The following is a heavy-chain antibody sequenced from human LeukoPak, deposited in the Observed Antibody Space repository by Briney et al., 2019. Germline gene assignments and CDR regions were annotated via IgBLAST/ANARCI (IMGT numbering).Heavy chain of an antibody. CDR1: GFTCSDYA. CDR3: AKSRGDSSGYYYPLDY. V-gene: IGHV3-23*01. Sequence: PGGSLRLSCAASGFTCSDYAMTWVRQAPGKGLEWVSGISGSGGNTYYADSVKGRFTISRDNSKSTVYLQMDSLRAEDTAVYYCAKSRGDSSGYYYPLDYWGQGTLVTVSS. D-gene: IGHD3-22*01. CDR2: ISGSGGNT. J-gene: IGHJ4*02.